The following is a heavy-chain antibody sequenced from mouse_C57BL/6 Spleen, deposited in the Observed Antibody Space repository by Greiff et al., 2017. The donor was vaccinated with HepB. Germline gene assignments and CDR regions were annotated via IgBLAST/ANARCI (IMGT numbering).Heavy chain of an antibody. CDR3: AREDYGNAMDY. D-gene: IGHD2-4*01. Sequence: QVQLQQPGAELVRPGSSVKLSCKASGYTFTSYWMHWVKQRPIQGLEWIGNIDPSDSETHYNQKFKDKATLTVDKSSSTAYMQLSSLTSEDSAVYYCAREDYGNAMDYWGQGTSVTVAS. V-gene: IGHV1-52*01. CDR2: IDPSDSET. J-gene: IGHJ4*01. CDR1: GYTFTSYW.